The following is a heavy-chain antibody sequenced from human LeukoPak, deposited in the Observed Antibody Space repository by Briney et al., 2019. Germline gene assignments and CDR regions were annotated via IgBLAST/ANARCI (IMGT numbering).Heavy chain of an antibody. J-gene: IGHJ3*02. CDR3: VKALTRWAFDI. D-gene: IGHD3-16*01. V-gene: IGHV3-30*18. CDR2: ISYDGSNK. Sequence: GGSLRLSCAASGFTFSSYGMHWVRQAPGKGLEWVAVISYDGSNKYYADSVKGRFTISTDNAKNTLYLQMDSLRAEDTAVYYCVKALTRWAFDIWGQGTMVTVSS. CDR1: GFTFSSYG.